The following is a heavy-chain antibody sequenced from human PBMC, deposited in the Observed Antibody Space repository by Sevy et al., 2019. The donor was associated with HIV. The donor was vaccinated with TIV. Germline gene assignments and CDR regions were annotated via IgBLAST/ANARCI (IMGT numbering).Heavy chain of an antibody. V-gene: IGHV3-21*01. CDR1: GFTFSSYS. D-gene: IGHD6-25*01. Sequence: GGSLRLSCAASGFTFSSYSMNWVRQAPGKGLEWVSSISSSSSYIYYADSVKGRFTISRDNAKNSLYLQMNSLRAEYTAVYYCASAQGLNWFDPWGQGTLVTVSS. CDR2: ISSSSSYI. J-gene: IGHJ5*02. CDR3: ASAQGLNWFDP.